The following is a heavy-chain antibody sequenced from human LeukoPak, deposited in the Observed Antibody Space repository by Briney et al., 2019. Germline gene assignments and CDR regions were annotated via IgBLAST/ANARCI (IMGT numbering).Heavy chain of an antibody. D-gene: IGHD4-17*01. CDR2: ISAYNGNT. J-gene: IGHJ4*02. V-gene: IGHV1-18*01. CDR1: GYTFTSYG. CDR3: ATFADGDYERSFDY. Sequence: ASVKVSCKASGYTFTSYGISWVRQAPGQGLEWMGWISAYNGNTNYAQKLQGRVTMTTDTSTSTAYMELRSLRSEDTAVYYCATFADGDYERSFDYWGQGTLVTVSS.